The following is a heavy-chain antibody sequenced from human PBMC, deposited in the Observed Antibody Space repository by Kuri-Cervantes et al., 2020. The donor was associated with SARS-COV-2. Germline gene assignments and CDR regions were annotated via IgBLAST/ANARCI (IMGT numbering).Heavy chain of an antibody. CDR3: ARDPPYSSSSSDYYYYGMDV. Sequence: GGSLRLSCAASGFTFSRYAMSWVRQAPGKGLEWVSLISWDGGSTYYADSVKGRFTISRDNSKNTLYLQMNSLRAEDTAVYYCARDPPYSSSSSDYYYYGMDVWGQGTTVTVSS. D-gene: IGHD6-6*01. CDR1: GFTFSRYA. CDR2: ISWDGGST. V-gene: IGHV3-23*01. J-gene: IGHJ6*02.